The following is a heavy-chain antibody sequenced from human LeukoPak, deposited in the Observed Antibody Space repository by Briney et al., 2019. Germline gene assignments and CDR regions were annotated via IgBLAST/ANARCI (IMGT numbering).Heavy chain of an antibody. D-gene: IGHD2-15*01. CDR3: AKGAQEDIVVVVAANHAFDI. V-gene: IGHV3-30*02. CDR2: IRYDGTNK. J-gene: IGHJ3*02. Sequence: PGGSLRLSCAVSGFTFSSYGMHWVRQAPGKGLEWVAFIRYDGTNKYYADSVMGRFTISRDNSKNTLYLQMNSLRAEDTAVYYCAKGAQEDIVVVVAANHAFDIWGQGTMVTVSS. CDR1: GFTFSSYG.